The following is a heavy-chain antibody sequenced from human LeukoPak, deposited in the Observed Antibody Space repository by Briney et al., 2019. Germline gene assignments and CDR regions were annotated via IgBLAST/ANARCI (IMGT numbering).Heavy chain of an antibody. V-gene: IGHV1-2*02. CDR1: GYTFTEHF. J-gene: IGHJ4*02. CDR2: IHPASANT. CDR3: ARDLRPANL. Sequence: ASVKVSCKASGYTFTEHFIHWVRQAPGQGLQYMGWIHPASANTAYAQMFHGRVTLTRDTPATTTYMELSGLRSDDTAVYYCARDLRPANLWGQGTLVTVSS. D-gene: IGHD1-7*01.